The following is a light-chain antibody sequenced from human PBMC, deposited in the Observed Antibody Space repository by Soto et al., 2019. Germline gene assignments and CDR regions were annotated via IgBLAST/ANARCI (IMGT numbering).Light chain of an antibody. CDR1: QRISSW. Sequence: DIQMTQSPSSVSASVGDRVTITCRASQRISSWLAWYQQKPGKAPKLLIYAASSLQSGVPSRFSGSGSGTDFTLTISSLQPEDFATYYCQQANSFPRPFGQGTKVEIK. CDR2: AAS. J-gene: IGKJ1*01. V-gene: IGKV1-12*01. CDR3: QQANSFPRP.